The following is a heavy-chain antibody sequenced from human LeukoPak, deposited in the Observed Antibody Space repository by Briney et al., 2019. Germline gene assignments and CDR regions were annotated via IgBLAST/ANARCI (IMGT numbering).Heavy chain of an antibody. Sequence: GASVKVSCKASGYTFTSYYMHWVRQAPGQGREWMGIINPSGGSTSYAQKFQGRVTMTRDMSTSTVYMELSSLRSEDTAVYYCARGSSSWGYYYYYMDVWGKGTTVTVSS. D-gene: IGHD6-13*01. CDR3: ARGSSSWGYYYYYMDV. CDR2: INPSGGST. CDR1: GYTFTSYY. J-gene: IGHJ6*03. V-gene: IGHV1-46*01.